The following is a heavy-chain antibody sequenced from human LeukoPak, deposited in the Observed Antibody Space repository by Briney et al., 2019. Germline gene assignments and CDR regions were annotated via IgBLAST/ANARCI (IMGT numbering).Heavy chain of an antibody. D-gene: IGHD3-9*01. CDR3: AKWGDYDVLTGYYDPDY. J-gene: IGHJ4*02. V-gene: IGHV3-23*01. CDR1: GFTFSNYA. CDR2: ITGSGGGT. Sequence: GGSLRLSCAASGFTFSNYAMSWVRQAPGKGLEWVSAITGSGGGTYYADSVKGRFTISRDNSKNTLYLQMNSLRAEDTAVYYCAKWGDYDVLTGYYDPDYWGQGTLVTVSS.